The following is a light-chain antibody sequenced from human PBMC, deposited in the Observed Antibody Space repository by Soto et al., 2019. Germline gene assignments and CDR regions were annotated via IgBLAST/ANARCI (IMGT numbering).Light chain of an antibody. V-gene: IGKV1-39*01. CDR2: APS. Sequence: DIQMTQSPSSLSASVGDRVTITCRASQSISSYLNWYQQKPRKAPKLLIYAPSSLQSGVPSRFSGSGSGTDFTLTISSLQPEDFATYYCQQSYSTPRSTFGPGTKVDIK. J-gene: IGKJ3*01. CDR3: QQSYSTPRST. CDR1: QSISSY.